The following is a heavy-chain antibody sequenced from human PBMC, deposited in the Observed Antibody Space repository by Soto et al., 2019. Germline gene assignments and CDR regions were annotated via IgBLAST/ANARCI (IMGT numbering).Heavy chain of an antibody. D-gene: IGHD4-17*01. Sequence: GGSLRLSCAASGFTFSIYWMSWVRQAPGKGLDWVANIKQDGSEKSYADSVKGRFTISRDNAKNTLYLQMNSLRADDTAVYYCARGRIAYGDYDVDGMEIWGRGTTVAVSS. V-gene: IGHV3-7*03. CDR2: IKQDGSEK. CDR3: ARGRIAYGDYDVDGMEI. CDR1: GFTFSIYW. J-gene: IGHJ6*02.